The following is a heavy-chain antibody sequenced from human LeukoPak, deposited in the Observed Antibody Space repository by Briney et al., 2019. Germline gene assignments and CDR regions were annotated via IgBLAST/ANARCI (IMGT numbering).Heavy chain of an antibody. CDR1: GFTFSSYG. D-gene: IGHD3-22*01. V-gene: IGHV3-7*01. CDR3: VRLKHYYDSTGYYYYYGLDV. J-gene: IGHJ6*02. CDR2: IKQDGSEK. Sequence: PGGSLRLSCAASGFTFSSYGMHWVRQAPGKGLEWVANIKQDGSEKYYVDSVKGRFTISRDNAKSSLYLQMNSLRAEDTAVYYCVRLKHYYDSTGYYYYYGLDVWGQGTTVTVSS.